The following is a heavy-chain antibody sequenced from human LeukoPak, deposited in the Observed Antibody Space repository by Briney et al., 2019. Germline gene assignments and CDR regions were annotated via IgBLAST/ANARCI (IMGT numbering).Heavy chain of an antibody. CDR2: IYGSGGST. J-gene: IGHJ4*02. V-gene: IGHV3-23*01. CDR3: AKFGSFDGKDY. D-gene: IGHD2/OR15-2a*01. CDR1: GFTFTNYA. Sequence: GGSLRLSCAASGFTFTNYAMSWVRQAPGEGLEWVSGIYGSGGSTYYADSVKGRFTISRDNSKNTVYLQMNSLRAEDTAVYYCAKFGSFDGKDYWGQGTLVTVSS.